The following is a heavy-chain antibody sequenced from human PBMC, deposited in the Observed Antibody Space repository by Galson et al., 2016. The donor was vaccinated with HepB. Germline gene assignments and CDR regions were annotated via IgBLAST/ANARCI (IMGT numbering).Heavy chain of an antibody. Sequence: SLRLSCAASGFTFSRFWMNWVRQAPGKGLEWVGNVKPDESEKYYVDSVKGRFTISRDNVKNSMYLQMNSLRAEDTAVYYCVKSVDNWGQGTLVTVSS. J-gene: IGHJ4*02. CDR1: GFTFSRFW. CDR2: VKPDESEK. CDR3: VKSVDN. V-gene: IGHV3-7*03.